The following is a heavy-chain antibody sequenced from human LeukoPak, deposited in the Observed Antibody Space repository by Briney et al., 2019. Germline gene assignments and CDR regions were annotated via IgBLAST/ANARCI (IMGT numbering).Heavy chain of an antibody. V-gene: IGHV3-53*01. CDR1: GFTVSSNY. CDR3: TRELLHYYGSGSYFYYFDY. Sequence: PGGSLRLSCAASGFTVSSNYMSWVRQAPGKGREWVSVIYSGGSTYYADSVKGRFTISRDNSKNTLYLQMNSLRAEDTAVYYCTRELLHYYGSGSYFYYFDYWGQGTLVTVSS. CDR2: IYSGGST. J-gene: IGHJ4*02. D-gene: IGHD3-10*01.